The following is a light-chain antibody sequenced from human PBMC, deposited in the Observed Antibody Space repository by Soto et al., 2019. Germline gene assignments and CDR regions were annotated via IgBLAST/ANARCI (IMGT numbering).Light chain of an antibody. V-gene: IGLV2-11*01. CDR1: SSDVGGYNY. J-gene: IGLJ1*01. Sequence: QSALTQPRSVSGSPGQSVTISCTGTSSDVGGYNYVTWYQQHPGKAPKLMIYDVSKRPPGVPDRFSGSKSGNTASLTISGLQAEDEADYYCCSYVGSYTDVFGSGTKLTVL. CDR2: DVS. CDR3: CSYVGSYTDV.